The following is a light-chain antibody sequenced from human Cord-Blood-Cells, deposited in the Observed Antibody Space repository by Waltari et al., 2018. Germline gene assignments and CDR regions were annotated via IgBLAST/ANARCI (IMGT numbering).Light chain of an antibody. CDR1: SSSVGRYNL. CDR3: CSYAGSSTWV. J-gene: IGLJ3*02. Sequence: QPALTQPASVPGSPGQSLTISCTRTSSSVGRYNLVSWYQQHPGKAPKLMIYEGSKRPSGVSNRFSGSKSGNTASLTISGLQAEDEADYYCCSYAGSSTWVFGGGTKLTVL. CDR2: EGS. V-gene: IGLV2-23*01.